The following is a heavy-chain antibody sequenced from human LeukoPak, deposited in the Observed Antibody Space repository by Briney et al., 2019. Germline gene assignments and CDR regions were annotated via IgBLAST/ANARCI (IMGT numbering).Heavy chain of an antibody. CDR2: ISSSGSTI. CDR3: ARDNSVGNTAWWFDP. V-gene: IGHV3-11*01. J-gene: IGHJ5*02. D-gene: IGHD1-26*01. Sequence: GGSLRLSCAASGYTFSDYYMSWIRQAPGKGLEWVSYISSSGSTIYYADSVKGRFTISRDNAKNSLYLQMNSLRAEDTAVYYCARDNSVGNTAWWFDPWGQGTLVTVSS. CDR1: GYTFSDYY.